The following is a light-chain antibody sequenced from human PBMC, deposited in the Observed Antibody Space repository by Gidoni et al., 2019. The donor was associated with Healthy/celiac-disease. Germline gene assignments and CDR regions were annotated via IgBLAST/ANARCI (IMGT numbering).Light chain of an antibody. V-gene: IGKV3-20*01. CDR3: QQYGSSPCS. CDR1: QSVSSSY. Sequence: DMVSTQSPGTLSLSPGERATLSCRASQSVSSSYLAWYQQKPGQAPRLLIYGASSRATGISDRFSGSGSGTDFTLTISRLEPEDFAVYYCQQYGSSPCSFGQGTKLEIK. J-gene: IGKJ2*04. CDR2: GAS.